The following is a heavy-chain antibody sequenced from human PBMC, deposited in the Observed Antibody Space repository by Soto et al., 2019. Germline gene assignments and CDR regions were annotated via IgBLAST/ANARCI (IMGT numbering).Heavy chain of an antibody. Sequence: SETLSLTCTVSRASIYTYSWTWIRQPAGKGLQWIGHIYSSGSANYSPFLKSRVSMSVDSSKNQISLKLSSVTAADTAVYYCATIVRANDYWGQGTMVTVYS. D-gene: IGHD1-26*01. J-gene: IGHJ4*02. CDR2: IYSSGSA. CDR3: ATIVRANDY. CDR1: RASIYTYS. V-gene: IGHV4-4*07.